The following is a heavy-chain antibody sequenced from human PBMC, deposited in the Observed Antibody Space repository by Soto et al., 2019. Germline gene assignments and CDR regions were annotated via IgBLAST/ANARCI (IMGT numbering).Heavy chain of an antibody. J-gene: IGHJ6*02. CDR2: IGIGGDT. CDR3: ARGPGPPRYYNGMDV. D-gene: IGHD2-8*02. V-gene: IGHV3-13*01. CDR1: GFTLSNHD. Sequence: GGSLRLSCAASGFTLSNHDMYWVRQATGKSLEWASAIGIGGDTYYPASVKGRFTISRQNAKNSLYLQMNNLRAGDTAVYYCARGPGPPRYYNGMDVWGQGTTVTVSS.